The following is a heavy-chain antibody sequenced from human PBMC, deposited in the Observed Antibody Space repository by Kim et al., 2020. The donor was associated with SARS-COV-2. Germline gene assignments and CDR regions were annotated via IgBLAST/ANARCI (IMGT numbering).Heavy chain of an antibody. V-gene: IGHV4-34*01. Sequence: SETLSLTCAVYGGSFSGYYWSWIRQPPGKGLEWIGEINHSGSTNYNPSLKSRVTISVDTSKNQFSLKLSSVTAADTAVYYCATLRDHSSRWYRSWFDPWGQGTLVTVSS. CDR2: INHSGST. J-gene: IGHJ5*02. CDR3: ATLRDHSSRWYRSWFDP. CDR1: GGSFSGYY. D-gene: IGHD6-13*01.